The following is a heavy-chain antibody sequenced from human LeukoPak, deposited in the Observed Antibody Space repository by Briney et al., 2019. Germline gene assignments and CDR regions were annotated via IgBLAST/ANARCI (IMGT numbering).Heavy chain of an antibody. CDR2: INHSGST. Sequence: SETLSLTCAVYGGSFSGYYWSWIRQPPGKGLEWIGEINHSGSTNYNPSLKSRVTIPVDTSKNQFSLKLSSVTAADAAVYYCARSHASDGYNLGYYFEYWGQGTLVTVSS. V-gene: IGHV4-34*01. D-gene: IGHD5-24*01. CDR1: GGSFSGYY. J-gene: IGHJ4*02. CDR3: ARSHASDGYNLGYYFEY.